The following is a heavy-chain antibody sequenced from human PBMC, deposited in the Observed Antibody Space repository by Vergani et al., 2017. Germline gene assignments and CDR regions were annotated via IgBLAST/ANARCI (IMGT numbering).Heavy chain of an antibody. Sequence: VQLQESGPGLLKPSETLSLTCSVSGASISSYFWSWIRQPAGKGLEWLGRIKSQVDGGTTEFATPVKARFTISRDDSRDMVYLQLNGLKTEDTGIYYCATHQVGGDFGRGTPDVWGQGTVVTVSS. CDR1: GASISSYFW. J-gene: IGHJ3*01. CDR2: IKSQVDGGTT. D-gene: IGHD1-26*01. CDR3: ATHQVGGDFGRGTPDV. V-gene: IGHV3-15*01.